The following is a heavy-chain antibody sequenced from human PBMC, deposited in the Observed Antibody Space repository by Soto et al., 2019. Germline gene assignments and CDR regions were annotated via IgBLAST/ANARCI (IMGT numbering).Heavy chain of an antibody. CDR1: GFTFSSYS. J-gene: IGHJ5*02. CDR2: ISSSSSTI. V-gene: IGHV3-48*02. D-gene: IGHD6-19*01. Sequence: EVQLVESGGGLVQPGGSLRLSCAASGFTFSSYSMNWVRQAPGKGLEWVAYISSSSSTIYYADSVKGRFTISRDNAKNSLYLQMNSLRDEDTAVYYCARDKWQWLTHNWFDPWGQGTLVTVSS. CDR3: ARDKWQWLTHNWFDP.